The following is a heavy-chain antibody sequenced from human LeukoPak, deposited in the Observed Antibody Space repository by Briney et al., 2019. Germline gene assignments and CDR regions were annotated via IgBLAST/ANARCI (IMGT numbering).Heavy chain of an antibody. D-gene: IGHD6-13*01. Sequence: SETLSLTCTVSGGSISSSSYYWGWIRQPPGKGLEWIGSIYYSGSTYYNPSLKSRVTISVDTSKNQFSLKLSSVTAADTAVYYCARQEDSGSSWYEGLDYWGQGTLVTVSS. J-gene: IGHJ4*02. CDR2: IYYSGST. CDR1: GGSISSSSYY. V-gene: IGHV4-39*01. CDR3: ARQEDSGSSWYEGLDY.